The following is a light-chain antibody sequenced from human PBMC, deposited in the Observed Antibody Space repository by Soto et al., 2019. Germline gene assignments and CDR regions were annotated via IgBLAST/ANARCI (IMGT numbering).Light chain of an antibody. CDR3: QQYDNLPVYT. J-gene: IGKJ2*01. V-gene: IGKV1-33*01. Sequence: DIQMTQSPSSLSASVGDRVTITCQASQDISIYLNWYQQKPGKAPKLLIYDASNLETGVPSRFSGSGSGTDFTFTISSLQPEDIATYYCQQYDNLPVYTFGQGTKLEIK. CDR1: QDISIY. CDR2: DAS.